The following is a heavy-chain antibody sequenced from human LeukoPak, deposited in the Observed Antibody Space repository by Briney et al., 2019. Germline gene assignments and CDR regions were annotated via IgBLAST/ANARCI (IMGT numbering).Heavy chain of an antibody. Sequence: GGSLRLSCAASGFTFSSYSMNWVRQAPGKGLEWVSSISSSSSYIYYADSVKGRFTISRDNAKNSLYLQMNSLRAEDTAVYYCARDDPYDFWSGYYTGRGPDAFDIWGQGTMVTVSS. CDR2: ISSSSSYI. J-gene: IGHJ3*02. CDR3: ARDDPYDFWSGYYTGRGPDAFDI. V-gene: IGHV3-21*01. D-gene: IGHD3-3*01. CDR1: GFTFSSYS.